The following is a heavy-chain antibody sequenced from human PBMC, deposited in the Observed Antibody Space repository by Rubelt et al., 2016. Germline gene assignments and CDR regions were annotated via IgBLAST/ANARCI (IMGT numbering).Heavy chain of an antibody. CDR1: GGSFSGYY. Sequence: QVQLQQWGAGLLKPSETLSLTCAVYGGSFSGYYWSWIRQPPGKGLEWIGEINHSGSTNYNPSLKSRVTISVDTSNNQFSRKLSSVTAADTAVYYCARGSAGVVALTRVGTNWFDPWGQGTLVTVSS. V-gene: IGHV4-34*01. CDR3: ARGSAGVVALTRVGTNWFDP. CDR2: INHSGST. J-gene: IGHJ5*02. D-gene: IGHD3-22*01.